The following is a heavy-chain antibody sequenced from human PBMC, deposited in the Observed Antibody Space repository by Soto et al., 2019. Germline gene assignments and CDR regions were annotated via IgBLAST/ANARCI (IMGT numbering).Heavy chain of an antibody. Sequence: PGGSLRLSCAASGFTFSSYGMHWVRQAPGEGLEWVAVVSYDGSHTYYADSVKGRFAVSRDNSKNTLYLQMNSLRLEDTAVYYCAKGLRDFVVVPSISTYGLVVWGQGTTVTVSS. CDR3: AKGLRDFVVVPSISTYGLVV. CDR2: VSYDGSHT. J-gene: IGHJ6*02. D-gene: IGHD2-15*01. CDR1: GFTFSSYG. V-gene: IGHV3-30*18.